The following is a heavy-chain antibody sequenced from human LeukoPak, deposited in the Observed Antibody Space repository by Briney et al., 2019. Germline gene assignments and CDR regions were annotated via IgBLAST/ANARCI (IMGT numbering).Heavy chain of an antibody. Sequence: PSETLSLTCTVSGGSISTYYWSWLREPPGKGLEWIGYVSYSGSTNYNPSLKTLKSRVTMSVDTSKNQFSLKVSSVTAADTAVYYCARLQGRGDNYLDFWGQGALVTVPS. J-gene: IGHJ4*02. CDR2: VSYSGST. CDR3: ARLQGRGDNYLDF. D-gene: IGHD7-27*01. CDR1: GGSISTYY. V-gene: IGHV4-59*08.